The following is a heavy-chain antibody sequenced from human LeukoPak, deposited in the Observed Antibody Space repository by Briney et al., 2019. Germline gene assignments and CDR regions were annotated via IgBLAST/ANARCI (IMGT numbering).Heavy chain of an antibody. CDR3: AKDRRPGRYELDY. CDR2: FSGTGEIT. V-gene: IGHV3-23*01. Sequence: PGGSLRLSCAASGFTFSSYSMSWVRQAPGRGLEWVSTFSGTGEITYYADSVKGRFTISRDNSKNTLYLQMNSLRAEDTAVYYCAKDRRPGRYELDYWGQGTLVIVSS. CDR1: GFTFSSYS. J-gene: IGHJ4*02. D-gene: IGHD1-26*01.